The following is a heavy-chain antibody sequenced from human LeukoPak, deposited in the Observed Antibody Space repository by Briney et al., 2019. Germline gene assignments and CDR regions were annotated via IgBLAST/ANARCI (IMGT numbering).Heavy chain of an antibody. CDR1: GYTFTSYA. Sequence: ASVKVSCKASGYTFTSYAMHWVRQAPGQRLEWMGWINAGNGNTKYSQKFQGRVTITRDTSASTAYMELSSLRSEDTAVYYCARVPGGEVAGLKIFPFDYWGQGTLVTVSS. J-gene: IGHJ4*02. CDR3: ARVPGGEVAGLKIFPFDY. V-gene: IGHV1-3*01. CDR2: INAGNGNT. D-gene: IGHD3-16*01.